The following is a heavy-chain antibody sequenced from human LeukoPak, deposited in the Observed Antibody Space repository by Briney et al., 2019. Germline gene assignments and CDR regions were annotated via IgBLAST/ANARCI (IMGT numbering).Heavy chain of an antibody. J-gene: IGHJ6*03. D-gene: IGHD3-3*01. V-gene: IGHV4-59*01. CDR2: IYYSGST. Sequence: PSETLSLTCTVSGGSISSYYWSWIRQPPGKGLEWIGYIYYSGSTNYNPSPKSRVTISVDTSKNQFSLKLSSVTAADTAVYYCARGMTYYDFWSGYHTDYYYYYMDVWGKGTTVTVSS. CDR1: GGSISSYY. CDR3: ARGMTYYDFWSGYHTDYYYYYMDV.